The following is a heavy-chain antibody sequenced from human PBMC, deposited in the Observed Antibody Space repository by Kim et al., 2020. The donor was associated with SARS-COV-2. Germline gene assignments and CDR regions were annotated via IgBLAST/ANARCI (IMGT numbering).Heavy chain of an antibody. V-gene: IGHV4-39*01. CDR1: GGSISSSSYY. CDR3: ARLFYSSSWYMVAFDI. Sequence: SETLSLTCTVSGGSISSSSYYWGWIRQPPGKGLEWIGSIYYSGSTYYNPSLKSRVTISVDTSKNQFSLKLSSVTAADTAVYYCARLFYSSSWYMVAFDIWVQGTMVTVSS. D-gene: IGHD6-13*01. J-gene: IGHJ3*02. CDR2: IYYSGST.